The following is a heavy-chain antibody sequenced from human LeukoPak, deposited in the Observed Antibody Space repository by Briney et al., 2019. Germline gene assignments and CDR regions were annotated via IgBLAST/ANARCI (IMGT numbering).Heavy chain of an antibody. CDR2: IYYSGST. Sequence: KSSETLSLTCTVSGGSISSYYWSWIRQPPGKGLEWIGYIYYSGSTNYNPSLKSRVTISVDTSKNQFSLKLSSVTAADTAVYYCARANYGSGSYYGFDYWAREPCHRLL. CDR3: ARANYGSGSYYGFDY. CDR1: GGSISSYY. V-gene: IGHV4-59*01. D-gene: IGHD3-10*01. J-gene: IGHJ4*02.